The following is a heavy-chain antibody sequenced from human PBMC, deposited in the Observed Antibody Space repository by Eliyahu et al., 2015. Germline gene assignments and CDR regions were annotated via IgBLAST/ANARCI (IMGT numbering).Heavy chain of an antibody. CDR1: GFTFSSYA. CDR2: ISYDGSNK. CDR3: ASGMTHYYDSSGLDY. Sequence: QVQLVESGGGVVQPGRSLRLSCXASGFTFSSYAMHWVRQAPGKGLEWVAVISYDGSNKYYADSVKGRFTISRDNSKNTLYLQMNSLRAEDTAVYYCASGMTHYYDSSGLDYWGQGTLVTVSS. D-gene: IGHD3-22*01. V-gene: IGHV3-30-3*01. J-gene: IGHJ4*02.